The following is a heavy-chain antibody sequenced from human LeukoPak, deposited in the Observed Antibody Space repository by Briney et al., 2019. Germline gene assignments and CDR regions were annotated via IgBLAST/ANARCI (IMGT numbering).Heavy chain of an antibody. J-gene: IGHJ3*02. CDR3: ARHPSYYYGSGTLCPSHAFDI. CDR1: GGSISSSSYY. V-gene: IGHV4-39*01. D-gene: IGHD3-10*01. Sequence: PSETLSLTCTVSGGSISSSSYYWGWIRQPPGRGLEWIGSIYYSGSTYYNPSLKSRVTISVDTSKNQFSLKLSSVTAADTAVYYCARHPSYYYGSGTLCPSHAFDIWGQGTMVTVSS. CDR2: IYYSGST.